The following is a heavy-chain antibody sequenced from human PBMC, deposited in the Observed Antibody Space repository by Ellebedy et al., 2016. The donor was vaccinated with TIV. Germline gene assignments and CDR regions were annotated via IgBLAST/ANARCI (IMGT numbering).Heavy chain of an antibody. CDR1: GYTFTSYG. V-gene: IGHV1-18*01. J-gene: IGHJ4*02. D-gene: IGHD2-2*01. CDR3: ARSRVVAVPTIFDY. CDR2: ISAYNGNT. Sequence: ASVKVSCKASGYTFTSYGISWVRQAPGQGLEWMGWISAYNGNTDSAQKFQGRVTTTTDTSTSTVYMELRSLRSDDTAVYYCARSRVVAVPTIFDYWGQGTLVTVSS.